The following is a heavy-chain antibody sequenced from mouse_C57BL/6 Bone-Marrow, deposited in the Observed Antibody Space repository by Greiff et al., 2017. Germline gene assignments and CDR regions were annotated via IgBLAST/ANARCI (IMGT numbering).Heavy chain of an antibody. D-gene: IGHD4-1*01. CDR3: TRGGFDWEAWFAY. Sequence: VQLKQSGAELVRPGASVTLSCKASGYTFTDYEMHWVKQTPVHGLEWIGAIDPETGGTAYNQKFKGKAILTADKSSSTAYMERRSLTSEDSAVYYCTRGGFDWEAWFAYWGQGTLVTVSA. J-gene: IGHJ3*01. V-gene: IGHV1-15*01. CDR2: IDPETGGT. CDR1: GYTFTDYE.